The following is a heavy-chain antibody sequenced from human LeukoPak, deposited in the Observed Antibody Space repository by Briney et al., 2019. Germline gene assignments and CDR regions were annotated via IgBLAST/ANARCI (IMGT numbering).Heavy chain of an antibody. Sequence: GGSLRLSCAASGFTFSDYYMSWIRQAPGKGLEWVSYISSSDSTIYYADSVKGRFTISRDNAKNSLYLQMNSLRAEDTAVYYCAGALSFQEAFDIWGQGTMVTVSS. V-gene: IGHV3-11*04. CDR3: AGALSFQEAFDI. CDR2: ISSSDSTI. J-gene: IGHJ3*02. CDR1: GFTFSDYY.